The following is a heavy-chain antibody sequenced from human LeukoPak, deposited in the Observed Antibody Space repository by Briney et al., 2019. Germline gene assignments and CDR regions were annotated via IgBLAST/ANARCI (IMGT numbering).Heavy chain of an antibody. CDR2: IRYDGSNK. Sequence: GGSLRLSCAASGFTFSSYGMHWVRQAPGKGLEWVAFIRYDGSNKYYADSVKGRFTISRDNSKNTLYLQMNSLRAEDTAVYYCAKDTGDSSSWYEDRYFDYWGQGTLVTVSS. J-gene: IGHJ4*02. CDR3: AKDTGDSSSWYEDRYFDY. V-gene: IGHV3-30*02. CDR1: GFTFSSYG. D-gene: IGHD6-13*01.